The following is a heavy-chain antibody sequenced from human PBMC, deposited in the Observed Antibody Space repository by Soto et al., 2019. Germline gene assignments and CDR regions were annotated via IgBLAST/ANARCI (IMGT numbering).Heavy chain of an antibody. Sequence: GESLKISCKGSGYNFAGYWIAWVRQMPGKGLELMGIIYPSDSDTRYRPSFQGQVTISADKSISSAYLQWSSLRASDTAMYYCARGGVSTRTFDYWGQGNPVTVSS. V-gene: IGHV5-51*01. CDR1: GYNFAGYW. CDR2: IYPSDSDT. D-gene: IGHD3-3*01. CDR3: ARGGVSTRTFDY. J-gene: IGHJ4*02.